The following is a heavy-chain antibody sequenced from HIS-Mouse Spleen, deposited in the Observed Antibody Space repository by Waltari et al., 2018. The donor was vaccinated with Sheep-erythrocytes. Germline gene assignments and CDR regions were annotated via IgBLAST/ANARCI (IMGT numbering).Heavy chain of an antibody. J-gene: IGHJ4*02. V-gene: IGHV2-26*01. D-gene: IGHD3-3*01. CDR1: GFSLSNARMG. CDR2: IFSNDEK. CDR3: ARITSYYDFWSTYNKDYFDY. Sequence: QVTLKESGPVLVKPTETLTLTCTVSGFSLSNARMGVSWIRQPPGKALEWLAHIFSNDEKSSSTSLKSRLTISKDTSKSQVVLTMTNMDPVDTATYYCARITSYYDFWSTYNKDYFDYWGQGTLVTVSS.